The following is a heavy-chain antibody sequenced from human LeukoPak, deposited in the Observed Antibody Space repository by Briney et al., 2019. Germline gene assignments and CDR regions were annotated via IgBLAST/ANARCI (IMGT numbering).Heavy chain of an antibody. CDR2: ISAYNGNT. CDR1: GYTFTSYG. J-gene: IGHJ4*02. V-gene: IGHV1-18*01. CDR3: ARCDGGSCYSGYLGY. Sequence: ASVKVSCTASGYTFTSYGISWVRQAPGQGLEWMGWISAYNGNTNYAQKLQGRVTMTTDTSTSTAYMELRSLRSDDTAMYYCARCDGGSCYSGYLGYWGQGTLVTVSS. D-gene: IGHD2-15*01.